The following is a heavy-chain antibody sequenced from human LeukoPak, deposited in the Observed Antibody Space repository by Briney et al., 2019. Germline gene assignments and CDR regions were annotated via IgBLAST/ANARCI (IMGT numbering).Heavy chain of an antibody. D-gene: IGHD5-24*01. J-gene: IGHJ4*02. V-gene: IGHV3-74*03. CDR3: ASDVAYKFDY. Sequence: PGRSLRLSCAASGFPFSRDAMHWVRQSPGKGLVWLSRISPDGSTTTYADSVKGRFTIARDNAKNTLYLQMNSLRDEDTAVYYCASDVAYKFDYWGQGTLVTISS. CDR1: GFPFSRDA. CDR2: ISPDGSTT.